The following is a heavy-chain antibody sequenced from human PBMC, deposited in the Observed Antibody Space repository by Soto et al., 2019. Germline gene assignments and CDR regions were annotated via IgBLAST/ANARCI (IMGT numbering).Heavy chain of an antibody. CDR2: IYYSGST. V-gene: IGHV4-39*01. CDR1: GGSISSSSYY. CDR3: ARQGLDGYCSGGSCYSGFFNWFDP. Sequence: QLQLQESGPGLVKPSETLSLTCTVSGGSISSSSYYWGWIRQPPGKGLEWIGSIYYSGSTYYNPSLKSRVTISVDTSKNQFSLKLSSVTAADTAVYYCARQGLDGYCSGGSCYSGFFNWFDPWGQGTLVTVSS. J-gene: IGHJ5*02. D-gene: IGHD2-15*01.